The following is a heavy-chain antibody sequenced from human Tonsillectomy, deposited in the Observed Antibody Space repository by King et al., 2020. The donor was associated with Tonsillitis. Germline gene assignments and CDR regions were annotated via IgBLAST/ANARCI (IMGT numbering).Heavy chain of an antibody. CDR1: GFTFSSYS. Sequence: QLVQSGGGLVKPGGSLRLSCAASGFTFSSYSMNWVRQAPGKGLEWVSSISSSSSYIYYADSVKGRFTISRYNAKNSLYLQMNSLRAEDTAVYYCARDPYGDSYFDYWGQGTLVTVSS. CDR3: ARDPYGDSYFDY. CDR2: ISSSSSYI. V-gene: IGHV3-21*01. D-gene: IGHD4-17*01. J-gene: IGHJ4*02.